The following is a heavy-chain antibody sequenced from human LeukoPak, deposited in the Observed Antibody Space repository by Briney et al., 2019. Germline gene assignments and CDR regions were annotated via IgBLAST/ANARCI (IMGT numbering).Heavy chain of an antibody. Sequence: AESLKISCKGSGYSFTTYWIGWVRQMPGKGLEWMGIIYPGDSDTRYSPSFQGQVTISADKSISTAYLQWGSLKASDTAMYYCARQVAQSWFDPWGQGTLVTVSS. CDR1: GYSFTTYW. CDR2: IYPGDSDT. V-gene: IGHV5-51*01. D-gene: IGHD5-12*01. J-gene: IGHJ5*02. CDR3: ARQVAQSWFDP.